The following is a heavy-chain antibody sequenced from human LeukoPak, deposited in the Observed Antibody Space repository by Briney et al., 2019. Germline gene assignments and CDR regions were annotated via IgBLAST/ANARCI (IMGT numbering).Heavy chain of an antibody. V-gene: IGHV3-23*01. CDR1: GFTFSSYA. D-gene: IGHD3-22*01. J-gene: IGHJ4*02. CDR3: AKGSYYDSSGSFYFDY. CDR2: ISGSGDNT. Sequence: GGSLRLSCAASGFTFSSYAMSWVRQAPGKGLEWVSGISGSGDNTYYADSVKGRFTISRDNSKNTLYVQVNSLGTEDTAAYYCAKGSYYDSSGSFYFDYWSQGTLVTVSS.